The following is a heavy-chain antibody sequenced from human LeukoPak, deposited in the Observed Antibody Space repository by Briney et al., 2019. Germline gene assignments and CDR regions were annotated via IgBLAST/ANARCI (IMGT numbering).Heavy chain of an antibody. D-gene: IGHD5-24*01. CDR2: INHSGST. J-gene: IGHJ4*02. CDR1: GGSFSGYY. V-gene: IGHV4-34*01. CDR3: ARGRKMATKFPCYFDY. Sequence: PSETLSLTCAVYGGSFSGYYWSWIRQPPGKGLEWIGEINHSGSTNYNPSLKSRVTISVDTSKNQFSLKLSPVTAADTAVYYCARGRKMATKFPCYFDYWGQGTLVTVSS.